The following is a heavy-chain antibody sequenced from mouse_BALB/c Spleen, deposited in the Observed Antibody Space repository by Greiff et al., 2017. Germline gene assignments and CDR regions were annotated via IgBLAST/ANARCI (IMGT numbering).Heavy chain of an antibody. CDR2: ISSGGSYT. J-gene: IGHJ1*01. CDR1: GFTFSSYT. CDR3: TRDRGTSWYFDV. V-gene: IGHV5-6-4*01. D-gene: IGHD3-3*01. Sequence: EVQLVESGGGLVKPGGSLKLSCAASGFTFSSYTMSWVRQTPEKRLEWVATISSGGSYTYYPDSVKGRFTISRDNAKNTLYLQMSSLKSEDTAMYYCTRDRGTSWYFDVWGAGTTVTVSS.